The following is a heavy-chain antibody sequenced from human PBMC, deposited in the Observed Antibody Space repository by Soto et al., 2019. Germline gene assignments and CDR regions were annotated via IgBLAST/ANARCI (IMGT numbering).Heavy chain of an antibody. CDR3: ARPPSDFWFDP. CDR2: IYYSGST. J-gene: IGHJ5*02. D-gene: IGHD2-21*02. V-gene: IGHV4-39*01. CDR1: GGSISSSSYF. Sequence: PSETLSLTCTVSGGSISSSSYFWGWIRQPPGKGLEWIGSIYYSGSTYYNPSLKSRVTVSVDTSKNQFSLKLSSVTAADTAVYYCARPPSDFWFDPWGQGPLVTAPQ.